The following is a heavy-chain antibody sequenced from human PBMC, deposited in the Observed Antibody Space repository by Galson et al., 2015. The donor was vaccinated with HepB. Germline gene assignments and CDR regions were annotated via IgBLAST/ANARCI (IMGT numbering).Heavy chain of an antibody. CDR2: IIPILGIA. V-gene: IGHV1-69*02. J-gene: IGHJ4*02. CDR1: GGTFSSYT. D-gene: IGHD1-26*01. Sequence: SVKVSCKATGGTFSSYTICWVRQAPGQGLEWMGRIIPILGIANYAQKFQGRVTITADKPTSTAYMELSSLKSEDTAVYYCASGPIVGAPPPGYWGQGTLVTVSS. CDR3: ASGPIVGAPPPGY.